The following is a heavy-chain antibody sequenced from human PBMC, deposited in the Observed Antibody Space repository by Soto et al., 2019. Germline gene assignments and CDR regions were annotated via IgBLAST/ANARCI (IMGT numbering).Heavy chain of an antibody. D-gene: IGHD5-18*01. J-gene: IGHJ4*02. V-gene: IGHV3-30*18. CDR2: ISYDGSNK. CDR1: GFTFSSYG. Sequence: QVQLVESGGGVVQPGRSLRLSCAASGFTFSSYGMHWVRQAPGKGLEWVAVISYDGSNKYYADSVKGRFTISRDNSKNTLYLKMNSLRAEDTAVYYCAKDWSYGGLFDYWGQGTLVTVSS. CDR3: AKDWSYGGLFDY.